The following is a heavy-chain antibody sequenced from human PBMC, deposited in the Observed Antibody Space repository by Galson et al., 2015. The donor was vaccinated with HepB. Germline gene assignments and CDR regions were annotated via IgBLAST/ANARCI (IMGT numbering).Heavy chain of an antibody. CDR1: GFTFSSHN. J-gene: IGHJ4*02. Sequence: SLRLSCAASGFTFSSHNMNWVRQAPGKGLEWVSSISGSSGYIYHADSVKGRFTISRDNAKNSLYLQMNSLRAEDTAVYYCARHGKGFDYWGQGTLVTVSS. D-gene: IGHD1-1*01. CDR2: ISGSSGYI. CDR3: ARHGKGFDY. V-gene: IGHV3-21*01.